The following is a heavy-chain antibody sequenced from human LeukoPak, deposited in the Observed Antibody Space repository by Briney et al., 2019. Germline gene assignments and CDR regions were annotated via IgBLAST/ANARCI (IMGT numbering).Heavy chain of an antibody. J-gene: IGHJ4*02. CDR1: GGTVSSYA. V-gene: IGHV1-69*01. Sequence: ASVKVSCKASGGTVSSYAISWVRQAPGQGLEWMGGIIPIFGTANYAQKFQGRVTITADESTSTAYMELSSLRSEDTAVYYCAAGACTNGVCFYYFDYWGQGTLVTVSS. CDR2: IIPIFGTA. CDR3: AAGACTNGVCFYYFDY. D-gene: IGHD2-8*01.